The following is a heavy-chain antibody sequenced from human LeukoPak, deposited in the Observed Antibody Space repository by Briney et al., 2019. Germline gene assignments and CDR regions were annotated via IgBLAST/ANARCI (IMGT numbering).Heavy chain of an antibody. CDR2: ISSTSAHV. D-gene: IGHD1-26*01. CDR3: ARALGATIDY. J-gene: IGHJ4*02. V-gene: IGHV3-21*01. Sequence: GGSLRLSCAASGFSFSTYSMTWVRQAPGKGPEWVSSISSTSAHVYYADSVRGRFTISRDNAKYSLYLQMDSLRAEDTAVYYCARALGATIDYWGQGTLVTVSS. CDR1: GFSFSTYS.